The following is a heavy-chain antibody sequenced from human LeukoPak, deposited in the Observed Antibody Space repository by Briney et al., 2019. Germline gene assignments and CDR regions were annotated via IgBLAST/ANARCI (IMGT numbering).Heavy chain of an antibody. Sequence: ASVKVSCKASGYTFTGDYVHGVRQAPGQGLEWMGWINPNSGGTNYAQKFQGRVTMTRDTSISTAYMELSRLRSDDTAVYYCAREEYQLQSYYFDYWGQGTLVTVSS. J-gene: IGHJ4*02. CDR2: INPNSGGT. V-gene: IGHV1-2*02. D-gene: IGHD2-2*01. CDR3: AREEYQLQSYYFDY. CDR1: GYTFTGDY.